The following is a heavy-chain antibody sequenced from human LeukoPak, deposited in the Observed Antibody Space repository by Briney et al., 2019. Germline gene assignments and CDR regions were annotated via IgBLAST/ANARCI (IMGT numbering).Heavy chain of an antibody. CDR1: GFTFSSYA. Sequence: GGSLRLSCAASGFTFSSYAMHWVRQAPGKGLEWVAVISYDGSNKYNADSVKGRFTISRDNSKNTLYLQMNSLRAEVTAVYYCXXXIGXCSSTXXXVEFMITLSANAFDYWGQGTLVTVSS. CDR3: XXXIGXCSSTXXXVEFMITLSANAFDY. J-gene: IGHJ4*02. V-gene: IGHV3-30-3*01. D-gene: IGHD2-2*01. CDR2: ISYDGSNK.